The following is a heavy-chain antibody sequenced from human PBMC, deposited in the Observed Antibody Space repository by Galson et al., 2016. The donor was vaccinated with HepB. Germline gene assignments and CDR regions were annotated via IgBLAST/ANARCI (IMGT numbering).Heavy chain of an antibody. CDR2: IGNGGITI. J-gene: IGHJ6*02. V-gene: IGHV3-11*04. Sequence: LRLSCAASGFPFRDYFMGWIRQAPGKGLEWLSYIGNGGITIYYADSVKGRSTISRDNAKNSLYLQMNSLRAEDTSVYYCVRCGSSRMDVWGQGTTVTVSS. D-gene: IGHD2-2*01. CDR3: VRCGSSRMDV. CDR1: GFPFRDYF.